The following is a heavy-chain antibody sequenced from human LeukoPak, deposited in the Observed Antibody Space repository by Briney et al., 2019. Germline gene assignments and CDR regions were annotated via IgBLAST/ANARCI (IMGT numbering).Heavy chain of an antibody. CDR2: TSDRGDYT. CDR1: GFTFTSYS. J-gene: IGHJ2*01. CDR3: AKDRTVRASYWYFDL. Sequence: GGSLRLSCAASGFTFTSYSMSWVRQAPGKGLEWVSGTSDRGDYTYYADSVKGRFTISRDSSKNTLFLHMNTLRAEDTAIYYCAKDRTVRASYWYFDLWGRGTLVTVSS. D-gene: IGHD4-17*01. V-gene: IGHV3-23*01.